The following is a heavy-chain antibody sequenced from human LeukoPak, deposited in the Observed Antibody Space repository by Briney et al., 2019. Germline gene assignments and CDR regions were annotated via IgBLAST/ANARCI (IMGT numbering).Heavy chain of an antibody. CDR1: GFTFNRYW. D-gene: IGHD3-22*01. J-gene: IGHJ4*02. V-gene: IGHV3-74*01. CDR3: ARAYYDSSGRYFDY. Sequence: PGGSLRLSCAASGFTFNRYWMHWVRQAPGKGLVWVSRINSDGNSTSYADSVKGRFTISRDNAKNPLYLQMNSLRAEDTAVYYCARAYYDSSGRYFDYWGQGTLVTVSS. CDR2: INSDGNST.